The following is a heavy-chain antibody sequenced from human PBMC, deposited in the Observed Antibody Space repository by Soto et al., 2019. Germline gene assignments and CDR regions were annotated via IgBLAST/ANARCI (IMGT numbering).Heavy chain of an antibody. J-gene: IGHJ5*02. CDR3: AKDHYYDSSGYYPNCFDP. Sequence: PGGSMRLACAASGFTFSSYCMHWVRQAQGKGLEWVAVISYDGSNKYYADSVKGRFTISRDNSKNTLYLQMNSLRAEDTAVYYCAKDHYYDSSGYYPNCFDPWAQGTLVTV. CDR2: ISYDGSNK. D-gene: IGHD3-22*01. CDR1: GFTFSSYC. V-gene: IGHV3-30*18.